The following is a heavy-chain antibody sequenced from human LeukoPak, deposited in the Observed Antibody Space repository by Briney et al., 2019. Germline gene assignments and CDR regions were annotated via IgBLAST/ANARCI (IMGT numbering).Heavy chain of an antibody. V-gene: IGHV3-7*01. D-gene: IGHD4-17*01. J-gene: IGHJ4*02. CDR2: IKQDGSEK. CDR3: ARDHDYGDYFDY. CDR1: GSTFSSYW. Sequence: GGSLRLSCAASGSTFSSYWMSWVRQAPGKGLEWVANIKQDGSEKYYVDSVKGRFTISRDNAKNSLYLQMNSLRAEDTAVYYCARDHDYGDYFDYWGQGTLVTVSS.